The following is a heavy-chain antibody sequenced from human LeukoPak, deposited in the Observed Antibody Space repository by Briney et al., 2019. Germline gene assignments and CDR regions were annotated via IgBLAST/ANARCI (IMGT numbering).Heavy chain of an antibody. CDR1: GGSISSHY. CDR3: ARVNPKYYDILTGYYRGYRWFDP. Sequence: SETLSLTCTVSGGSISSHYWSWIRQPPGKGLEWIGYIYYSGSTNYNPSLKSRVTISVDTSKNQFSLKLSSVTAADTAVYYCARVNPKYYDILTGYYRGYRWFDPWGQGTLVTVSS. V-gene: IGHV4-59*11. D-gene: IGHD3-9*01. CDR2: IYYSGST. J-gene: IGHJ5*02.